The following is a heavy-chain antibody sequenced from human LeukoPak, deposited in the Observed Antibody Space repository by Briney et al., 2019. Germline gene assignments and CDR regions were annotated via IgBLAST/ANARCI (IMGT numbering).Heavy chain of an antibody. Sequence: ASVKVSCKASGGTFSSYAISWVRQAPGQGLEWMGRIIPILGIANHAQKFQGRVTVTADKSTSTAYLELSSLRSDDSAVYYCARQRVSLDAFDIWGQGTMVTVSS. CDR1: GGTFSSYA. J-gene: IGHJ3*02. CDR3: ARQRVSLDAFDI. CDR2: IIPILGIA. V-gene: IGHV1-69*04.